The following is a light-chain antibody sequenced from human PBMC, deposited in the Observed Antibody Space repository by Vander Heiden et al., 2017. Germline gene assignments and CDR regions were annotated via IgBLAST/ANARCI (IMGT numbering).Light chain of an antibody. V-gene: IGLV6-57*01. J-gene: IGLJ3*02. CDR2: EDN. Sequence: NFMLTQPHSVSESPGKTVTISCTRSSGSIASNYGQWYQQRPGSSPTTVIYEDNQRPSGVPDRFSGSIDSSSNSASLTISGLKTEDEADYYCQSYDSSNQGVFGGGTKLTVL. CDR1: SGSIASNY. CDR3: QSYDSSNQGV.